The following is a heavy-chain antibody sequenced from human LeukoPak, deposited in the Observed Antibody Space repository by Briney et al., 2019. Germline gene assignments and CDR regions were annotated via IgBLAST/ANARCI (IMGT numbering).Heavy chain of an antibody. CDR2: ISYDGSNK. V-gene: IGHV3-30*04. J-gene: IGHJ6*02. Sequence: PGRSLRLSCAASGFTFSSYAMHWVRQAPGKGLEWVAVISYDGSNKYYADSVKGRFTISRDNSKNTLYLQMNSLRAADPAVYYCARDYLDIVATIPYYYYGMDVWGQGTTVTVSS. CDR1: GFTFSSYA. CDR3: ARDYLDIVATIPYYYYGMDV. D-gene: IGHD5-12*01.